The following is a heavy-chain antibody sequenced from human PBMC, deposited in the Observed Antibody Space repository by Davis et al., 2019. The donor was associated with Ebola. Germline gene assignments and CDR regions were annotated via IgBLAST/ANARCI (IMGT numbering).Heavy chain of an antibody. CDR2: IHYSGST. V-gene: IGHV4-59*01. CDR3: AGDPKGTYFDY. Sequence: MPSETLSLTCTVSGGSTSSYYWSWIRQPPGKGLEWLGYIHYSGSTNYNPSLKSRVTISVDTSKNQFSLKLSSVTAADTAVYSCAGDPKGTYFDYWGQGTLVTVSS. CDR1: GGSTSSYY. J-gene: IGHJ4*02.